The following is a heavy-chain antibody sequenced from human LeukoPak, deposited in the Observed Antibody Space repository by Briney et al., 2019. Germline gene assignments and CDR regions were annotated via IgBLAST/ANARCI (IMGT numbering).Heavy chain of an antibody. Sequence: KPSETLSLTCTVSGGSISSYYWSWIRQPPGKGLEWIGYIYYSGSTNHNPSLKSRVTISVDTSKNQFSLKLSSVTAADTAVYYCALIRWSTNQFDYWGQGTLVTVSS. CDR2: IYYSGST. J-gene: IGHJ4*02. D-gene: IGHD4-17*01. V-gene: IGHV4-59*01. CDR1: GGSISSYY. CDR3: ALIRWSTNQFDY.